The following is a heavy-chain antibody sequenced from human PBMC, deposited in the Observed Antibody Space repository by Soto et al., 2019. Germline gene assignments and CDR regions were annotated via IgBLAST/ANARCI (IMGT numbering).Heavy chain of an antibody. CDR1: GGSIGRRGCC. D-gene: IGHD5-18*01. J-gene: IGHJ6*02. CDR2: IYYSGST. CDR3: ARTRYSYGYYYGMEV. Sequence: PSETVSLACTVAGGSIGRRGCCWSWSRQHPGKGVGWIGYIYYSGSTYNTPSLTSRVTISVDTSKTQFSLKLRSVTAADTAVYYCARTRYSYGYYYGMEVWGQGTTVTVSS. V-gene: IGHV4-31*03.